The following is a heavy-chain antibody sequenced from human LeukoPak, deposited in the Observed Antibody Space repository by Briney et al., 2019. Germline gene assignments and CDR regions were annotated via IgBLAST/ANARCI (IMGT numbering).Heavy chain of an antibody. CDR1: GFTFSNYA. CDR2: IRGNGART. V-gene: IGHV3-23*01. CDR3: AKHQQIYGDSLMDV. Sequence: PGGSLRLSCAASGFTFSNYAMSWVRQAPGKGPEWVSSIRGNGARTDYADSVKGRFTISRDNSKNTLYLQMNSLRAEDTAVYYCAKHQQIYGDSLMDVWGQGTTVTVSS. J-gene: IGHJ6*02. D-gene: IGHD4-17*01.